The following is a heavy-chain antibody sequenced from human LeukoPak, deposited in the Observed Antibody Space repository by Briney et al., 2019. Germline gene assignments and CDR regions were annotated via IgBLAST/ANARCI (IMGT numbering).Heavy chain of an antibody. D-gene: IGHD3-10*01. CDR3: ARQSNVLLWFGESLFDY. CDR2: INHSGST. CDR1: GGSFSGCY. V-gene: IGHV4-34*01. J-gene: IGHJ4*02. Sequence: SETLSLTCAVYGGSFSGCYWSWIRQPPGKGLEWIGEINHSGSTNYNPSLKSRVTISVDTSKNQFSLKLSSVTAADTAVYYCARQSNVLLWFGESLFDYWGQGTLVTVSS.